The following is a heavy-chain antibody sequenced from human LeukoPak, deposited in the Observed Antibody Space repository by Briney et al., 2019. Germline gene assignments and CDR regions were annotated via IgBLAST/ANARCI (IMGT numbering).Heavy chain of an antibody. CDR2: ISGSGGST. J-gene: IGHJ4*02. D-gene: IGHD3-22*01. Sequence: GGSLRLSCAASGFTFSTYAMSWVRQPPGKGLEWVSDISGSGGSTYYADSVEGRFTISRDNSKNTRYLQMNSLRAEDTAVYYCAKRGYDRSGYYGYFDYWGQGTLVTVSS. V-gene: IGHV3-23*01. CDR1: GFTFSTYA. CDR3: AKRGYDRSGYYGYFDY.